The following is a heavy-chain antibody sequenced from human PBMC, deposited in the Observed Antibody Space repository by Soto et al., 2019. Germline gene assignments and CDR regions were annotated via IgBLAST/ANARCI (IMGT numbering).Heavy chain of an antibody. J-gene: IGHJ4*02. CDR1: GFTFSSYA. V-gene: IGHV3-23*01. CDR3: AKAPSITMVRGVDY. D-gene: IGHD3-10*01. Sequence: GGSLRLSCAASGFTFSSYAMSWVRQAPGKGLEWVSAISGSGGSTYYADSVKGRFTISRDNSKNTLYLQMNSLRAEDTAVYYCAKAPSITMVRGVDYWRQRTLVTVPS. CDR2: ISGSGGST.